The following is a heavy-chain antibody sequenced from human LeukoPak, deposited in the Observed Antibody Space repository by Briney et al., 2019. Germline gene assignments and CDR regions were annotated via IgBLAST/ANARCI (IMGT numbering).Heavy chain of an antibody. V-gene: IGHV3-23*01. D-gene: IGHD1-26*01. CDR3: AKSLLTTASGTGRAFDI. Sequence: GGSLRLSCAASRFSFSAYPMGWVRRAPGRGLEWVSGISASGDVTFHADPVKGRFTISRDNSKNTLYLQMNSLRAEDTAEYYCAKSLLTTASGTGRAFDIWGQGTMVTVSS. J-gene: IGHJ3*02. CDR1: RFSFSAYP. CDR2: ISASGDVT.